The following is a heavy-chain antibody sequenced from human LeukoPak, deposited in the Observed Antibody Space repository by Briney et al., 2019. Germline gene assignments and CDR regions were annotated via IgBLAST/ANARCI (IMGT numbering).Heavy chain of an antibody. CDR3: TRQYGYFDF. CDR1: GDSVSSNTAG. Sequence: SQTLSLTCAISGDSVSSNTAGWNWVRQSPSRGLEWLGRTYYRSKWLYDYAVSVKGRITISPDTSKNQFSLQLKSVTPEDTAVCYCTRQYGYFDFWGQGTLVTVSS. V-gene: IGHV6-1*01. D-gene: IGHD4-17*01. J-gene: IGHJ4*02. CDR2: TYYRSKWLY.